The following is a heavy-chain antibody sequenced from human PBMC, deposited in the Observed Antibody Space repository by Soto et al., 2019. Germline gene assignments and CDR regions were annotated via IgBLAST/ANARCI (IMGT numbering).Heavy chain of an antibody. D-gene: IGHD6-13*01. CDR2: IYPDDSDT. CDR3: ARRGRLAAAEEGYYYGMDV. CDR1: GYSFTNYW. V-gene: IGHV5-51*01. J-gene: IGHJ6*04. Sequence: GESLKISCKGSGYSFTNYWIGWVRQMPGKGLEWMGIIYPDDSDTKYSPSFQGQVTISADKSISTAYLQWSSLKDSDTAMYYCARRGRLAAAEEGYYYGMDVWGKGTKVTVAS.